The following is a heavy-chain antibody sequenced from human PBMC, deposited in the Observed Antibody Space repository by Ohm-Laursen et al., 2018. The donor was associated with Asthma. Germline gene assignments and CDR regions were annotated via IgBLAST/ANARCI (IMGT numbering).Heavy chain of an antibody. V-gene: IGHV3-7*03. CDR1: KFTFSNHW. CDR2: INPDGRET. Sequence: SLRLSCTASKFTFSNHWMNWVRQAPGKGLEWVANINPDGRETRHVDSVKGRFTISRDNAKDSLSLQMNSLRAEDTAVYYCARVLAPADAFDIWGQGTMVTVSS. CDR3: ARVLAPADAFDI. J-gene: IGHJ3*02.